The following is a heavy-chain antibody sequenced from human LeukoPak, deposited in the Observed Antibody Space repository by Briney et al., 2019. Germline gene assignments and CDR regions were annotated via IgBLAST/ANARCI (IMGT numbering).Heavy chain of an antibody. J-gene: IGHJ6*03. D-gene: IGHD1-14*01. CDR3: ARIDGGAGRYYYYMDV. Sequence: PSETLSLTCTVSGGSISSSSYYWGWIRQPPGKGLEWIGNIYYSGSTYYNPSLESRVTISVDTSKNQFSLKLSSVTAADTAVYYCARIDGGAGRYYYYMDVWGKGTTVTISS. CDR2: IYYSGST. CDR1: GGSISSSSYY. V-gene: IGHV4-39*07.